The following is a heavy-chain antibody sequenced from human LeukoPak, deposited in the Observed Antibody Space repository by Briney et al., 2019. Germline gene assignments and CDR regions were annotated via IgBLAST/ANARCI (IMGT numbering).Heavy chain of an antibody. Sequence: GGSLRLSCTASGFTFSTSWMSWVRQAPGKGLEWVANIKEDGTEIYYMDSVKGRFTISRDNAKNSLYLQMNSLRAEDTAVYYCARDGRPLDYWGQGTLVTVSS. D-gene: IGHD1-26*01. CDR3: ARDGRPLDY. CDR1: GFTFSTSW. CDR2: IKEDGTEI. V-gene: IGHV3-7*01. J-gene: IGHJ4*02.